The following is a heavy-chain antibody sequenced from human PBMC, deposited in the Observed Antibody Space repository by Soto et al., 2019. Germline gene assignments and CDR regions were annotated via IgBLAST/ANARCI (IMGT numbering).Heavy chain of an antibody. CDR2: ISGSGGST. CDR3: AKPSVPRPRKTVTFDF. V-gene: IGHV3-23*01. J-gene: IGHJ5*01. D-gene: IGHD4-17*01. CDR1: GFTFSSYA. Sequence: GGSLRLSXAASGFTFSSYAMSWVRQAPGKGLEWVSAISGSGGSTYYADSVKGRFTISRDNSKNTLYLQMNSLRAEDTAVYYCAKPSVPRPRKTVTFDFWGQGTLVTVSS.